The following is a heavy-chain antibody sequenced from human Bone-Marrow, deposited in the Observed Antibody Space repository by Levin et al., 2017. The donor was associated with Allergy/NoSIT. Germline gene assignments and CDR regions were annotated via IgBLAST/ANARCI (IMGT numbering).Heavy chain of an antibody. CDR2: IYYDGST. CDR3: AGDRSLGSGFDS. J-gene: IGHJ4*02. D-gene: IGHD7-27*01. Sequence: SQTLSLPCTVSGDSIPTHYWSWIRQPPGKGLEWIGYIYYDGSTNYNPSLKSRVTISVDTSNSQFSLKLRSLTAADTAVYYCAGDRSLGSGFDSWGQGTLVSVSS. CDR1: GDSIPTHY. V-gene: IGHV4-59*11.